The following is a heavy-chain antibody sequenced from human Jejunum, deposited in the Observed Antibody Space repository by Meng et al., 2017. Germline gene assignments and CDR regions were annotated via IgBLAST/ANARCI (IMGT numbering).Heavy chain of an antibody. D-gene: IGHD3-22*01. J-gene: IGHJ4*02. CDR3: ARGHFDKYFDS. CDR1: GGSVNRGSYY. V-gene: IGHV4-61*01. Sequence: QVQLQESGPGLVRPSETLSLTCTISGGSVNRGSYYWSWIRQPPGKGLEWIGYMYFSGSTNYNASLKSRVTISVDTSKKQFSLKLTSVTAADTAVYYCARGHFDKYFDSWGQGTLVTVSS. CDR2: MYFSGST.